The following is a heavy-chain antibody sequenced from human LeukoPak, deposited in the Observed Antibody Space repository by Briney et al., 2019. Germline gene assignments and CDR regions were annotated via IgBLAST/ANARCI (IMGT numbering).Heavy chain of an antibody. D-gene: IGHD1-26*01. CDR3: ARLIVGAIDS. CDR2: IKQDGSEK. Sequence: PGGSLSLSCAASGFTFSRYWMSWVRQAPGKGLEWVANIKQDGSEKYYVDSVKGRFTIPRDNAKNSLYLQMNSLRAEDTAVYYCARLIVGAIDSWGQGTLVTVSS. V-gene: IGHV3-7*01. J-gene: IGHJ4*02. CDR1: GFTFSRYW.